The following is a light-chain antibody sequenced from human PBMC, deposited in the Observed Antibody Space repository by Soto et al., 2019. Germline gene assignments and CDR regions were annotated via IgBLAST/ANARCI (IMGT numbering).Light chain of an antibody. Sequence: QSVLTQPASVSGSPGQSITFSCTGTSSDVGSSNLVSWYQQHPGKAPKLLIYEVSKRPSGVSNRFSGSKSGNTASLTISGLQAEDEADYYCCSYAVRSTHVFGTGTKVTDL. CDR3: CSYAVRSTHV. V-gene: IGLV2-23*02. CDR2: EVS. J-gene: IGLJ1*01. CDR1: SSDVGSSNL.